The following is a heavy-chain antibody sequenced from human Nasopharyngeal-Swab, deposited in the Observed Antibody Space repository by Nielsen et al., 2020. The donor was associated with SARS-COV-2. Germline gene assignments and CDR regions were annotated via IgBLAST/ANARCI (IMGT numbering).Heavy chain of an antibody. J-gene: IGHJ6*02. V-gene: IGHV5-51*01. CDR2: IYPGDSDT. CDR3: ARGAAAGASRYYYYGMDV. D-gene: IGHD6-13*01. CDR1: GYSFTSYW. Sequence: GESLKISCKGSGYSFTSYWIGWVRQMPGKGLEWMGIIYPGDSDTRYSPSFQGQVTISADKSISTAYLQWSSLKASDTAMYYCARGAAAGASRYYYYGMDVWGPWTTVTVSS.